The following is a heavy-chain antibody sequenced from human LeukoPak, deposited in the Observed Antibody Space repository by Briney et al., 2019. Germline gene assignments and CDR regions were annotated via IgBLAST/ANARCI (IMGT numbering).Heavy chain of an antibody. CDR3: ARDKGDLPSYYYYYGMDV. CDR2: ISYDGSNK. CDR1: GFTFSSYA. J-gene: IGHJ6*04. V-gene: IGHV3-30-3*01. D-gene: IGHD1-26*01. Sequence: GGSLRLSCAASGFTFSSYAMHWVRQAPGKGLEWVAVISYDGSNKYYADSVKGRFTISRDNSKNTLYLQMNSLRAEDTAVYYCARDKGDLPSYYYYYGMDVWGKGTTVTVSS.